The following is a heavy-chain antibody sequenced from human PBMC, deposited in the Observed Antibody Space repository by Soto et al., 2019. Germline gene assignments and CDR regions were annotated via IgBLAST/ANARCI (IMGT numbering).Heavy chain of an antibody. J-gene: IGHJ3*02. CDR1: GFNFESYA. D-gene: IGHD5-18*01. CDR3: AKDREAYSYGSWRAFDI. CDR2: ISGRGGST. V-gene: IGHV3-23*01. Sequence: GGSRRLSCTASGFNFESYAMSWVRQAPGKGLEWVSTISGRGGSTYYADSVKGRFTISRDNSKNTLYLQMNSLRAEDTAVYYCAKDREAYSYGSWRAFDIWGQGTMVTVSS.